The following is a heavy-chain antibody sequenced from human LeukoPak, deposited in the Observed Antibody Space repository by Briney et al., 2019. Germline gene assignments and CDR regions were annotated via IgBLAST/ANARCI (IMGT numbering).Heavy chain of an antibody. D-gene: IGHD3-22*01. CDR1: GGTFSSYA. J-gene: IGHJ4*02. V-gene: IGHV1-69*13. CDR2: IIPIFGTA. Sequence: GASVKVSCKASGGTFSSYAISWVRQAPGQGLEWMGGIIPIFGTANYAQKFQGRVTITADESTSTAYMELSSPRSEDTAVYYCARGYYDSSGYYSWGQGTLVTVSS. CDR3: ARGYYDSSGYYS.